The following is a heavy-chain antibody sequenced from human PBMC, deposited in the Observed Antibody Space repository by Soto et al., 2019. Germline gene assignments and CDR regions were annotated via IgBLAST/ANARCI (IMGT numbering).Heavy chain of an antibody. D-gene: IGHD3-10*01. V-gene: IGHV3-30*18. CDR1: GFNFSNYG. CDR3: VKDRRQWFGEDFHY. Sequence: QVQLVESGGGVVQPGRSLRLSCAASGFNFSNYGMHWVRQAPGKGLEWVTAISYNGNNKYYADPVKGRFTISRDNSRNTLYLRLNNLRREDTAVYYCVKDRRQWFGEDFHYWGQGTLVTVSS. CDR2: ISYNGNNK. J-gene: IGHJ4*02.